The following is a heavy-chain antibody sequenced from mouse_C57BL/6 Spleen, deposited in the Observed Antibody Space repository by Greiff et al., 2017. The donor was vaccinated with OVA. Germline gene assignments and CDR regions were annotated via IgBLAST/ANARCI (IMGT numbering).Heavy chain of an antibody. CDR2: IYPGDGDT. D-gene: IGHD1-1*01. V-gene: IGHV1-82*01. CDR1: GYAFSSSW. J-gene: IGHJ2*01. Sequence: QVQLQQSGPELVKPGASVKISCTASGYAFSSSWMNWVKQRPGKGLEWIGRIYPGDGDTNYNGKFKGKATLTADKSSSTAYMQLSSLTSEDSAVDFCARRENYYGSSYRDYWGEGTTLTVSS. CDR3: ARRENYYGSSYRDY.